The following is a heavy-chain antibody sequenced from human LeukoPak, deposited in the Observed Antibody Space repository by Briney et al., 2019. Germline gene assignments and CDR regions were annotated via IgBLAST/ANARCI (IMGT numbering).Heavy chain of an antibody. CDR2: IYYSGST. CDR3: ASSSPAVVPAAMSHYYYYYMDV. V-gene: IGHV4-59*01. Sequence: SETLSLTCTVSGGSISSYYWSWIRQPPGKGLEWIGYIYYSGSTNYNPSLKSRVTISVDTSKNQFSLKLSSVTAADTAVYYCASSSPAVVPAAMSHYYYYYMDVWGKGTTVTVSS. D-gene: IGHD2-2*01. J-gene: IGHJ6*03. CDR1: GGSISSYY.